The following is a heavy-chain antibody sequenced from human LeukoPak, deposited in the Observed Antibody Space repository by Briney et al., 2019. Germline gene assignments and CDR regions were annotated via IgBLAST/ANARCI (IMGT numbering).Heavy chain of an antibody. CDR2: IYYSGST. CDR3: ASSIVVVPAAMDYYYMDV. J-gene: IGHJ6*03. V-gene: IGHV4-30-4*08. Sequence: SETLSLTCTVSGGSISSGDYYWSWIGQPPGKGLEWNGYIYYSGSTYYNPSLKSRVTISVDTSKNQFSLQLSSVTAADTAVYYCASSIVVVPAAMDYYYMDVWGKGTTVTVSS. CDR1: GGSISSGDYY. D-gene: IGHD2-2*01.